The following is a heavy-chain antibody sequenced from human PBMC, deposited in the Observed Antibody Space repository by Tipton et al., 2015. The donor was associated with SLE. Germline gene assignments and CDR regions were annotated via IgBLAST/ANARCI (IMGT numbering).Heavy chain of an antibody. CDR2: IYYSGST. Sequence: TLSLTCTVSGGSISSSSYYWGWIRQPPGKGLEWIGSIYYSGSTYYNPSLKSRVTISVDTSKNQFSLKLSSVTAADTAVYYCATLHSSSYDYWGQGTLVTVSS. V-gene: IGHV4-39*01. CDR3: ATLHSSSYDY. CDR1: GGSISSSSYY. J-gene: IGHJ4*02. D-gene: IGHD6-6*01.